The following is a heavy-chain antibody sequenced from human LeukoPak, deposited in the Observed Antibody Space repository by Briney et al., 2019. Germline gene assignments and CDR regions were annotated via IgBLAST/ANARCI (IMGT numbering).Heavy chain of an antibody. CDR3: ARDYTGYFP. J-gene: IGHJ5*02. CDR1: GFTVSDNY. CDR2: IYSAGAT. V-gene: IGHV3-53*01. D-gene: IGHD3-9*01. Sequence: GGSLRLSCAASGFTVSDNYMTWVRQAPGKGLEWVSSIYSAGATHYAESVKGRFTISRDNSKNTLYLQMNSLRAEDMAVYYCARDYTGYFPWGQGTLVIVSS.